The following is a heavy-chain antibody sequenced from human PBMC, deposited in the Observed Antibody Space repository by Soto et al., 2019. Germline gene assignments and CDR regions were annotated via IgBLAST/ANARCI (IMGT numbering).Heavy chain of an antibody. D-gene: IGHD6-19*01. CDR3: TRLVPAIAVADNYGMDV. V-gene: IGHV3-73*01. J-gene: IGHJ6*02. Sequence: GGSLRLSCAASGFTFSGSAMHWVRQASGKGLEWVGRIRSKANSYATAYAASVKGRFTISRDDSKNTAYLQMNSLKTEDTAVYYCTRLVPAIAVADNYGMDVWGQGTTVTVSS. CDR2: IRSKANSYAT. CDR1: GFTFSGSA.